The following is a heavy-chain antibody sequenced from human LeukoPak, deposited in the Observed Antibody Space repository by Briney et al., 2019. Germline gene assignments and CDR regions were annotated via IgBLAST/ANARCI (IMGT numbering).Heavy chain of an antibody. Sequence: KASETLSLTCTVSGGSISSGDYYWSWIRQPPGKGLEWIGYIYYSGSTYYNPSLKSRVTISVDTSKNQFSLKLSSVTAADTAVYYCARGHPDIVLMVYAHYFDYWAREPWSPSPQ. D-gene: IGHD2-8*01. J-gene: IGHJ4*02. CDR1: GGSISSGDYY. V-gene: IGHV4-30-4*01. CDR2: IYYSGST. CDR3: ARGHPDIVLMVYAHYFDY.